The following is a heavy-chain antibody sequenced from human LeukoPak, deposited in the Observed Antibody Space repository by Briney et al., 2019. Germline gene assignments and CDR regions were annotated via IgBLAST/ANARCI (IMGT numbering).Heavy chain of an antibody. J-gene: IGHJ1*01. CDR3: ARAPETPYGDYFEYFQH. Sequence: GGSLRLSCAASGFTFSSYAMHWVRQAPGKGLEWVAVISYDGSNKYYVDSVKGRFTISRDDSKNTLYLQMNSLRAEDTAVYYCARAPETPYGDYFEYFQHWGQGTLVTVSS. CDR1: GFTFSSYA. CDR2: ISYDGSNK. V-gene: IGHV3-30-3*01. D-gene: IGHD4-17*01.